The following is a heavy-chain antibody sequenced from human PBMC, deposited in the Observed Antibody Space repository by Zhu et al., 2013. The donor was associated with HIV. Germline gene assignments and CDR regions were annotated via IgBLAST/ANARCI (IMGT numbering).Heavy chain of an antibody. Sequence: QVQLVQSGAEVKKPGASVKVSCKTSGYSFTSYDMNWVRQAPGQGLEWMGWISGYNGNTNYAQKLQGRVTMTRDTSTSTAYMDLRSLRSDDTATYYCARASIFGVIIMTMDVWGQGTTVSVSS. CDR2: ISGYNGNT. CDR1: GYSFTSYD. D-gene: IGHD3-3*01. J-gene: IGHJ6*02. V-gene: IGHV1-18*01. CDR3: ARASIFGVIIMTMDV.